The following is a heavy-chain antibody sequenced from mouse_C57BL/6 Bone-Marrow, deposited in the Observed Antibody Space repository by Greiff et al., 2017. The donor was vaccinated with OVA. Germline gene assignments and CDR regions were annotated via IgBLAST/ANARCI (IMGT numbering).Heavy chain of an antibody. V-gene: IGHV5-4*03. CDR2: ISDGGSYT. Sequence: EVKLMESGGGLVKPGGSLKLSCAASGFTFSSYAMSWVRQTPEKRLEWVATISDGGSYTYYPDNVKGRFTISRDNAKNNLYLQMSHLKSEDTAMYYCARRGYYGSSFFDYWGQGTTLTVSS. J-gene: IGHJ2*01. D-gene: IGHD1-1*01. CDR1: GFTFSSYA. CDR3: ARRGYYGSSFFDY.